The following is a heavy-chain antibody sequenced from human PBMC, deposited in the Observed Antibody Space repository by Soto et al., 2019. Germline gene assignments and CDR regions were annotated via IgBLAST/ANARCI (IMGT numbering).Heavy chain of an antibody. CDR1: GFTFSSYW. V-gene: IGHV3-7*05. CDR3: ASLPSYYDFWSGYYSQVVGYYYYYYGMDV. CDR2: IKQDGSEK. Sequence: EVQLVESGGGLVQPGGSLRLSCAASGFTFSSYWMSWVRQAPGKGLEWVANIKQDGSEKYYVDSVKGRFTISRDNAKNSLYLQMNSLRAEDTAVYYCASLPSYYDFWSGYYSQVVGYYYYYYGMDVWGQGTTVTVSS. D-gene: IGHD3-3*01. J-gene: IGHJ6*02.